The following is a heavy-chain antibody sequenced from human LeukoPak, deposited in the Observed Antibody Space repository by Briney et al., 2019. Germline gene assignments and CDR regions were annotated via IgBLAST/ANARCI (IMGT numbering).Heavy chain of an antibody. Sequence: PGGSLRLSCAAPGLTFSSYAMSWVRQAPGKGLEWVSAISGSGGSTYYADSVKGRFTISRDNSKNTLYLQMNSLRAEDTAVYYCAKDRVVVPAAMVGWFDPWGQGTLVTVSS. V-gene: IGHV3-23*01. D-gene: IGHD2-2*01. CDR2: ISGSGGST. CDR1: GLTFSSYA. CDR3: AKDRVVVPAAMVGWFDP. J-gene: IGHJ5*02.